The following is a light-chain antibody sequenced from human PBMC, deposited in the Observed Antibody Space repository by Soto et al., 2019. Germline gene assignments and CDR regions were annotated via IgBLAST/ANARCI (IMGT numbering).Light chain of an antibody. CDR3: HQYGSSQT. J-gene: IGKJ1*01. Sequence: RASQSVGSSFLAWFQHKPGQAPRLLIYGASSRATGIPDRFSGSGSGTDFTLSISRLEPEDFAVYYCHQYGSSQTFGQGTKVDNK. CDR1: QSVGSSF. V-gene: IGKV3-20*01. CDR2: GAS.